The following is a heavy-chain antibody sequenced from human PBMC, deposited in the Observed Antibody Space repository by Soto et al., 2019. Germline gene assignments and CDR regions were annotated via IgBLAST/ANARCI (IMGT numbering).Heavy chain of an antibody. CDR3: ARDPTTVLYSSGYSVWGY. J-gene: IGHJ4*02. CDR1: GYTFTSYG. D-gene: IGHD6-19*01. CDR2: ISAYNGNT. V-gene: IGHV1-18*01. Sequence: QVQLVQSGAEVKKPGASVKVSCKASGYTFTSYGISWVRQAPGQGLEWMGWISAYNGNTNYAQKLQGRVTTTTDTPTSTAYMELRSLRSDDTAVYYCARDPTTVLYSSGYSVWGYWGQGTLVTVSS.